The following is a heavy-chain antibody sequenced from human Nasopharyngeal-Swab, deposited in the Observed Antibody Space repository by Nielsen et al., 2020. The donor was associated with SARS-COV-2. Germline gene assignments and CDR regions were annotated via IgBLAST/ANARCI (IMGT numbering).Heavy chain of an antibody. CDR1: GFTFSSYS. Sequence: GGSLRLSCAASGFTFSSYSMNWVRQAPGKGLEWVSSISSSSSYICYADSVKGRFTISRDNAKNSLYLQMNSLRAEDTAVYYCARVTGYSGYGCYDYWGQGTLVTVSS. D-gene: IGHD5-12*01. CDR3: ARVTGYSGYGCYDY. V-gene: IGHV3-21*01. CDR2: ISSSSSYI. J-gene: IGHJ4*02.